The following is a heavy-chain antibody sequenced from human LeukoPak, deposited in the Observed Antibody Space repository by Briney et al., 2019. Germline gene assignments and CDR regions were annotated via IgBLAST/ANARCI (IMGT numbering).Heavy chain of an antibody. Sequence: PGGSLRLSCAASGFTFSNAWMSWVRQAPGKGLEWVGRIKSKTDGGTTDYAAPVKGRFTISRDDSKNTLYLQMNSLKTEDTAVYYCTTGLMIVVVIAVDYWGQGTLVTVSS. CDR1: GFTFSNAW. CDR3: TTGLMIVVVIAVDY. J-gene: IGHJ4*02. CDR2: IKSKTDGGTT. V-gene: IGHV3-15*01. D-gene: IGHD3-22*01.